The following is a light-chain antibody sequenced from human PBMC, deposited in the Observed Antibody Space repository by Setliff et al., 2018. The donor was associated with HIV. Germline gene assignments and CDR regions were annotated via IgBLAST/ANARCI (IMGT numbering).Light chain of an antibody. J-gene: IGLJ1*01. CDR3: QVWDSSSGLDV. V-gene: IGLV3-21*04. Sequence: SYELTQPPSVSVASGKTARITCGGNNIGSKSVHWYQQKPGQAPVLVIYYDSDRPSGIPERFSGSNSGNTATLTITRVEAGEEADYYCQVWDSSSGLDVFGTGTKVTVL. CDR1: NIGSKS. CDR2: YDS.